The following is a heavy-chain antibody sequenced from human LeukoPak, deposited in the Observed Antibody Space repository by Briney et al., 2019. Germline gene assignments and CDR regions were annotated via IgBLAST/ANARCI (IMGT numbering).Heavy chain of an antibody. V-gene: IGHV5-51*01. CDR3: ARTIVATGAYNWFDP. D-gene: IGHD5-12*01. CDR1: GYSFTSYW. CDR2: IYPGDSDT. J-gene: IGHJ5*02. Sequence: GESLKISCKGSGYSFTSYWIGWVRRMPGKGLEWMGIIYPGDSDTRYSPSFQGQVTISADKSISTAYLQWSSLKASDTAMYYCARTIVATGAYNWFDPWGQGTLVTVSS.